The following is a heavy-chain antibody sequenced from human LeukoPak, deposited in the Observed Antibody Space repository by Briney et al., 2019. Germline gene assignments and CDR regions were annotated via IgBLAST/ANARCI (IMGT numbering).Heavy chain of an antibody. CDR3: ARGTTTVATSHYYYGMDV. Sequence: GGSLRLSCAASGFTFSSYAMSWVRQAPGKGLEWVSAISGSGGSTYYADSVKGRFTISRDNSKNTLYLQMNSLRAEDTAVYYCARGTTTVATSHYYYGMDVWGQGTTVTVSS. V-gene: IGHV3-23*01. CDR1: GFTFSSYA. CDR2: ISGSGGST. D-gene: IGHD4-11*01. J-gene: IGHJ6*02.